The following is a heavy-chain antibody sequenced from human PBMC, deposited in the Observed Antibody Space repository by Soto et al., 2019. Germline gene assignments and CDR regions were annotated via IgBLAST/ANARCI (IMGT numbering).Heavy chain of an antibody. V-gene: IGHV3-21*01. D-gene: IGHD6-13*01. Sequence: GGSLRLSCAASGFTFSSYSMNWVRQAPGKGLEWVSSISSSSSYIYYAGSVKGRFTISRDNAKNSLYLQMNSLRAEDTAVYYCARDSYSSSSYWGQGTLVTVSS. CDR2: ISSSSSYI. CDR1: GFTFSSYS. CDR3: ARDSYSSSSY. J-gene: IGHJ4*02.